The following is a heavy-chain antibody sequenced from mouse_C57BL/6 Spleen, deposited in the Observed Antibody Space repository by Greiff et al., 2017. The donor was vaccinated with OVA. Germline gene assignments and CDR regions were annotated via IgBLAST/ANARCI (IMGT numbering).Heavy chain of an antibody. CDR1: GYTLTDYN. D-gene: IGHD1-1*02. CDR3: ARHYGPSMDY. V-gene: IGHV1-18*01. J-gene: IGHJ4*01. CDR2: INPNNGGT. Sequence: EVQLQQSGPELVKPGASVKITCKASGYTLTDYNMDWVKQSHGKSLEWIGDINPNNGGTIYNQKFKGKATLTVDKSSSTAYMELRSLTSEDTAVYYCARHYGPSMDYWGQGTSVTVSS.